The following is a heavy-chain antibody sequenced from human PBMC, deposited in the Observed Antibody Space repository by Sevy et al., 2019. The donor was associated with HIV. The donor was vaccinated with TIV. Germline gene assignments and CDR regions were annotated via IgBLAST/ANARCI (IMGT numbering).Heavy chain of an antibody. D-gene: IGHD2-2*01. CDR2: ISGSGGST. V-gene: IGHV3-23*01. Sequence: GGSLRLSCAASGFTFSSYAMSWVRQAPGKGLEWVSAISGSGGSTYYAHSVKGRFTISRDNSKNTLYLQMNSLRAEDTAVYYCAKGGYCSSTSCRYYYYGMDVWGQGTTVTVSS. J-gene: IGHJ6*02. CDR1: GFTFSSYA. CDR3: AKGGYCSSTSCRYYYYGMDV.